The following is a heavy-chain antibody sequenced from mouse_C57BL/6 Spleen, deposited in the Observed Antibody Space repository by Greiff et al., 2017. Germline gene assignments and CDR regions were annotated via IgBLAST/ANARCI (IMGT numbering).Heavy chain of an antibody. CDR1: GYAFSSYW. D-gene: IGHD2-10*02. J-gene: IGHJ3*01. CDR2: IYPGDGDT. V-gene: IGHV1-80*01. Sequence: VMLVESGAELVKPGASVKISCKASGYAFSSYWMNWVKQRPGKGLEWIGQIYPGDGDTNYNGKFKGKATLTADKSSSTAYMQLSSLTSEDSAVYFCAREGYGNSPFAYWGQGTLVTVSA. CDR3: AREGYGNSPFAY.